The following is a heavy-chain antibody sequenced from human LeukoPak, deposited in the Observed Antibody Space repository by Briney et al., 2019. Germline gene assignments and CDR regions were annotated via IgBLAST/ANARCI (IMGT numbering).Heavy chain of an antibody. CDR3: ARDRYCSSTSCSFDY. V-gene: IGHV3-66*02. Sequence: GGSLRLSCAASGFTVSSNYMSCVRQPPGKGLEGVSVIYSGGSTYYADSVKARFTISRDNSKNTLYLQMNSLRAEDTAVYYCARDRYCSSTSCSFDYWGQGTLVTVSS. J-gene: IGHJ4*02. D-gene: IGHD2-2*01. CDR1: GFTVSSNY. CDR2: IYSGGST.